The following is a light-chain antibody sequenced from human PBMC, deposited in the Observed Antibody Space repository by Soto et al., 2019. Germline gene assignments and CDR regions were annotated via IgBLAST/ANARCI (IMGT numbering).Light chain of an antibody. V-gene: IGKV3D-20*02. Sequence: AHSPATVSVSPFDRSTRSFMASQSVSSSYLAWYQQKPGQAPSLLIYGASNRATGIPARFSGSGSGTDFTLTISSLAPEDFAVYYCQQRSDWITFGQGTRLEIK. CDR3: QQRSDWIT. CDR1: QSVSSSY. CDR2: GAS. J-gene: IGKJ5*01.